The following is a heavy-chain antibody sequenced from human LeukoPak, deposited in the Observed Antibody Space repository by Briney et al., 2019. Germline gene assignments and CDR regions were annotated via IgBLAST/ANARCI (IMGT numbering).Heavy chain of an antibody. CDR1: GFTFSSYW. CDR2: IKQDGSEK. Sequence: GGSLRLSCAASGFTFSSYWMSWVRQAPGKGLEWVANIKQDGSEKYYVDSVKGRFTISRDNAKNSLYLQMNSLRAEDTAVYYCASMDYYGSGSYLPFDYWGQGTLVTVSS. D-gene: IGHD3-10*01. CDR3: ASMDYYGSGSYLPFDY. V-gene: IGHV3-7*03. J-gene: IGHJ4*02.